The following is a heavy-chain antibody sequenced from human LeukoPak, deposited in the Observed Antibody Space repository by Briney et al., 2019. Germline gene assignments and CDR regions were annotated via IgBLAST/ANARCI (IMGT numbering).Heavy chain of an antibody. D-gene: IGHD6-19*01. Sequence: SETLSLTCNFSGGSINTDDWSWIRQPAGKGLEWIGRIYSGGSTNYNPSLKGRVTISIDKSKSQLYLKLNSLTAADTAVYYCARDYSSAWTFDYWGQGTLVTVSS. V-gene: IGHV4-4*07. CDR2: IYSGGST. CDR3: ARDYSSAWTFDY. J-gene: IGHJ4*02. CDR1: GGSINTDD.